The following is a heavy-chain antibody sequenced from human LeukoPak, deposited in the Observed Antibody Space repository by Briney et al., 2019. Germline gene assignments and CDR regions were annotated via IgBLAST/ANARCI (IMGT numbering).Heavy chain of an antibody. CDR3: ARRARDLDSSGYYAVYYYYYMDV. CDR1: GFTFSSYE. V-gene: IGHV3-48*03. Sequence: GGSLRLSCAASGFTFSSYEMNWVRQAPGKGLEWVSYISSSGSTIYYADSVKGRFTISRDNAKNSLYLQMNSLRAEDTAVYYCARRARDLDSSGYYAVYYYYYMDVWGKGTTVTISS. J-gene: IGHJ6*03. D-gene: IGHD3-22*01. CDR2: ISSSGSTI.